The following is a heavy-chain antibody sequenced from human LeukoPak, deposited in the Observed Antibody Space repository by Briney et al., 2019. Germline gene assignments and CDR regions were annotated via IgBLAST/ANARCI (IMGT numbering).Heavy chain of an antibody. CDR2: IIPILGIA. CDR1: GGTFSSYA. J-gene: IGHJ4*02. Sequence: ASVKVSCKASGGTFSSYAISWVRQAPGQGLEWMGRIIPILGIANYAQKFQGRVTITADKSTSTAYMELSSLRSEDTAVYYCASAYYYDSSGYPFFDYWGQGTLVTVSS. V-gene: IGHV1-69*04. D-gene: IGHD3-22*01. CDR3: ASAYYYDSSGYPFFDY.